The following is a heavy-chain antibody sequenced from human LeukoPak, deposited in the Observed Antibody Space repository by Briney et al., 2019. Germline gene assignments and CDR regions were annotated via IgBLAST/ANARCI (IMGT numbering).Heavy chain of an antibody. CDR1: GGSISSGGYY. J-gene: IGHJ3*02. V-gene: IGHV4-39*01. CDR3: ARALRDSSSDAFDI. CDR2: IYHSGST. Sequence: SETLSLTCTVSGGSISSGGYYWSWIRQHPGKGLEWIGSIYHSGSTYYSPSLKSRVTISVDTSKNQISLKLNSVTAADTAVYYCARALRDSSSDAFDIWGQGTMVTVSS. D-gene: IGHD6-6*01.